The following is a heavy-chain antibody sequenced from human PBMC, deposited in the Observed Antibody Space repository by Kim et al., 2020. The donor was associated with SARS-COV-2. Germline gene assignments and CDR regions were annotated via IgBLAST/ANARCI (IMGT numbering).Heavy chain of an antibody. CDR3: SRDEYFYDSTASYYGLDV. CDR2: ISRSSNTI. Sequence: GGSLRLSCAASGFTFSSYNMNWVRQAPGKGLEWVSYISRSSNTIYYADSVKGRVTITRDNAKNSLSLQMHSRRDEDTDAYYCSRDEYFYDSTASYYGLDVWGQGTTVTVSS. D-gene: IGHD3-22*01. CDR1: GFTFSSYN. J-gene: IGHJ6*02. V-gene: IGHV3-48*02.